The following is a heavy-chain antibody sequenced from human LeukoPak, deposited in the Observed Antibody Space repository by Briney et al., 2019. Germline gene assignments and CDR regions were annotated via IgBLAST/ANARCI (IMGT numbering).Heavy chain of an antibody. CDR3: AKDVRYYYGSGSYY. D-gene: IGHD3-10*01. V-gene: IGHV3-23*01. Sequence: GGSLRLSCAASGFTFSSYAMSWVRQAPGKGLEWVSGIVSSGGSTYYADSVKGRFTISRDNSKNTLFLQMNSLRAEDTAVYYCAKDVRYYYGSGSYYWGQGTLVTVSS. CDR1: GFTFSSYA. J-gene: IGHJ4*02. CDR2: IVSSGGST.